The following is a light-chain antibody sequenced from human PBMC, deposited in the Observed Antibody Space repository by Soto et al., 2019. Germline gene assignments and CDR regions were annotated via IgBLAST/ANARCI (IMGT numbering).Light chain of an antibody. Sequence: EIVMTQSPATLSVSPGERATLSCRASQSVSSNLAWYQQKPGQAPRLLIYGASTRATGIPARFSGSGSGTEFKLTISSLQSEDFAVYSCQQYNNWPPWTFGQGPKVELK. CDR1: QSVSSN. J-gene: IGKJ1*01. V-gene: IGKV3-15*01. CDR3: QQYNNWPPWT. CDR2: GAS.